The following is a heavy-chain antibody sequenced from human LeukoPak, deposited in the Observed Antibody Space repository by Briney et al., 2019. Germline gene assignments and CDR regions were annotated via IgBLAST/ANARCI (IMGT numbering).Heavy chain of an antibody. D-gene: IGHD3-22*01. CDR3: ARSLGGYSGAFDI. CDR1: GFTFSSYW. Sequence: QPGGSLRLSCAASGFTFSSYWMHWVRQAPGKGLVWVSRINSDGSSTSYADSVKGRFTISRDNAKNTLYLQMNSLRAGDTAVYYCARSLGGYSGAFDIWGQGTMVTVSS. CDR2: INSDGSST. J-gene: IGHJ3*02. V-gene: IGHV3-74*01.